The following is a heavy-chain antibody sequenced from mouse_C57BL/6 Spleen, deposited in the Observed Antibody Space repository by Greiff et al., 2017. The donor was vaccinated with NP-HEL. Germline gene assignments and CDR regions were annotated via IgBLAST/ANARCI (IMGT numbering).Heavy chain of an antibody. CDR2: IDPSDSYT. CDR3: ARSNYYGSPWYFDV. CDR1: GYTFTSYW. D-gene: IGHD1-1*01. V-gene: IGHV1-69*01. Sequence: VQLQQPGAELVMPGASVKLSCKASGYTFTSYWMHWVKQRPGQGLEWIGEIDPSDSYTNYNQKFKGKSTLTVDKSSSTAYMQLSSLTSEESAVYYCARSNYYGSPWYFDVWGTETTVTVYS. J-gene: IGHJ1*03.